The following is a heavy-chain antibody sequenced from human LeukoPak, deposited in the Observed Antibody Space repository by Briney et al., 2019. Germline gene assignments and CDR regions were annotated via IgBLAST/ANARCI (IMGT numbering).Heavy chain of an antibody. CDR3: ARDCGGYGDYYFDY. J-gene: IGHJ4*02. V-gene: IGHV4-34*01. D-gene: IGHD4-17*01. CDR1: GGSFSGYY. Sequence: NSSETLSLTCAVYGGSFSGYYWSWIRQPPGKGLEWIGEINHSGSTNYNPSLKSRVTISVDTSKNQFSLKLSSVTAADTAVYYCARDCGGYGDYYFDYWGQGTLVTVSS. CDR2: INHSGST.